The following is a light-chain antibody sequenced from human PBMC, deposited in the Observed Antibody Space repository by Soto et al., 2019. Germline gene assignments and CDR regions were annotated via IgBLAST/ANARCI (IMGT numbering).Light chain of an antibody. CDR2: DNN. V-gene: IGLV1-51*01. CDR3: AAWDDSLSGPNVV. Sequence: QSVLTQPPSVSAAPGQKVTISCSGSSSNIGNNYVSWYQQLPGTAPKLLIYDNNKRPSGVPDRFSGSKSGTSASLAISGLRSEDEADYYCAAWDDSLSGPNVVFGGGTKVTVL. J-gene: IGLJ2*01. CDR1: SSNIGNNY.